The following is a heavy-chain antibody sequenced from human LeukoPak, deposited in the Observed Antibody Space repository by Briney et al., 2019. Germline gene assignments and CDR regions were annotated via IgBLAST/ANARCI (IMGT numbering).Heavy chain of an antibody. Sequence: PGGSLRLSCAASRFTFSGYAMSWVRQAPGKGLEWVSTITGSGDTTYYADSVKGRFTISRDNSKNTLYLQMNSLRAEDTAIYYCARVDVAARTWGQGTLVTVSS. CDR2: ITGSGDTT. V-gene: IGHV3-23*01. D-gene: IGHD6-13*01. CDR1: RFTFSGYA. J-gene: IGHJ5*02. CDR3: ARVDVAART.